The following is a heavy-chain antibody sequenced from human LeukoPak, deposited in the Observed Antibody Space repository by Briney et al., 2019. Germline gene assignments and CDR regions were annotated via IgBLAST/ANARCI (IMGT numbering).Heavy chain of an antibody. CDR1: GGSISSGGYS. J-gene: IGHJ4*02. V-gene: IGHV4-30-2*01. CDR2: IYHSGST. CDR3: ARAAYSSSWYHY. Sequence: SETLSLTCAVSGGSISSGGYSWSWIRQPPGKGLEWIGYIYHSGSTYYNPSLKSRVTISVDRSKNQFSLKLSSVTAADTAVYYCARAAYSSSWYHYWGQGTLVTVSS. D-gene: IGHD6-13*01.